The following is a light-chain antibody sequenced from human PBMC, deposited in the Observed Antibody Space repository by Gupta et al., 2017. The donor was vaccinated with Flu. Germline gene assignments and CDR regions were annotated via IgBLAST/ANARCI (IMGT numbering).Light chain of an antibody. CDR1: VLSEAH. V-gene: IGLV3-25*03. CDR3: QAADSRDRWV. CDR2: RDI. J-gene: IGLJ3*02. Sequence: SALTQPPSVSVSPGQTAAISCSGDVLSEAHAYWYQQKPGQAPVVVLQRDIGRSSGIPERFSGSTSDTTVTVIISDVQAEDEADYYCQAADSRDRWVFGGGTKLTV.